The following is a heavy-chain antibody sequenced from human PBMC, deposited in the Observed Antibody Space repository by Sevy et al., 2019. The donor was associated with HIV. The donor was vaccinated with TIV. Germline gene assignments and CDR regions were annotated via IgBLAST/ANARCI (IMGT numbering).Heavy chain of an antibody. CDR2: FSFGCGKI. CDR3: AREGCSKPHDY. CDR1: GFTFSSYA. D-gene: IGHD3-10*02. J-gene: IGHJ4*02. Sequence: RGCLRLSCAASGFTFSSYAMSWVRQAPGKGLEWVSTFSFGCGKINYADSVKGRFTISRVNSKNTLYLQMHSLRAEDTAVYYCAREGCSKPHDYWGQGTLVNVSS. V-gene: IGHV3-23*01.